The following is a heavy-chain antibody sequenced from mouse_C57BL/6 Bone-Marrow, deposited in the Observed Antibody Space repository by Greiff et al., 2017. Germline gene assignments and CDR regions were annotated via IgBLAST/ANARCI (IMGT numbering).Heavy chain of an antibody. CDR2: ISSGGSYT. CDR1: GFTFSSYG. CDR3: ARYYYDYFDY. D-gene: IGHD1-1*01. Sequence: EVNVVESGGDLVKPGGSLKLSCAASGFTFSSYGMSWVRQTPDKRLEWVATISSGGSYTYYPDSVKGRFTISRDNAKNTLYLQMSSLKYDDTSMYYCARYYYDYFDYWGQGTTLTVSS. V-gene: IGHV5-6*01. J-gene: IGHJ2*01.